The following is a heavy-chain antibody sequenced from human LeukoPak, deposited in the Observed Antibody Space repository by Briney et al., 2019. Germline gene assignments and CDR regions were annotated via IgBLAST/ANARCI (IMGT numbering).Heavy chain of an antibody. Sequence: GGSLRLSCAASGFTFSSYAMSWVRQAQGKGLEWVSAISGGGGDTYYADSEKGRFTISRDNSKNTLYLQMNGLRAEDTAVYYCAKAYNYGSGSNYKSFDYWGQGTLVAVSS. V-gene: IGHV3-23*01. CDR3: AKAYNYGSGSNYKSFDY. J-gene: IGHJ4*02. CDR2: ISGGGGDT. D-gene: IGHD3-10*01. CDR1: GFTFSSYA.